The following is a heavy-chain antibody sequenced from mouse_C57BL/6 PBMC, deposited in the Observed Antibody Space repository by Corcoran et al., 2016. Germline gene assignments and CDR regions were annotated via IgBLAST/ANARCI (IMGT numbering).Heavy chain of an antibody. CDR2: INTYSGVP. CDR3: ARGAYYYGSSSWFAY. J-gene: IGHJ3*01. D-gene: IGHD1-1*01. CDR1: GYTFTTYG. Sequence: QIQLVQSGPELKKPGETVKISCKASGYTFTTYGMSWVKQAPGKGLKWMGWINTYSGVPTYADDFKGRFAFSLETSASTAYLQINNLKNEDTATYFCARGAYYYGSSSWFAYWGQGTLVTVSA. V-gene: IGHV9-3*01.